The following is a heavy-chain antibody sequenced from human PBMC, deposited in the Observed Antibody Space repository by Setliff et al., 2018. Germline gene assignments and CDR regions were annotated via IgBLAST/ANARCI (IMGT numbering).Heavy chain of an antibody. D-gene: IGHD3-16*01. CDR2: ISGSGGTT. Sequence: PGGSLRLSCTASGFTFGTYAMSWVRQAPGKGLELVSGISGSGGTTYYADSVKGRFTISRDNSKNTLYLQMNSLRAEDTALYYCAKVPTWGSVDYWGQGTLVTVSS. CDR1: GFTFGTYA. V-gene: IGHV3-23*01. CDR3: AKVPTWGSVDY. J-gene: IGHJ4*02.